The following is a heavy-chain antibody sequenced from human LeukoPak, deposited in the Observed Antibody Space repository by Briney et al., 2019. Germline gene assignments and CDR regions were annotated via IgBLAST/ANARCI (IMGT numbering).Heavy chain of an antibody. CDR2: IYTSGST. D-gene: IGHD3-10*01. Sequence: SETLSLTCTVSGGSMSSYYWSWIRQPAGKGLEWIGRIYTSGSTNYNPSLKSRVTMSVDTSKNLVSLKLNSVSAADTAVYYCARAPCFGYLFDPRGHGNPVTVSS. V-gene: IGHV4-4*07. CDR3: ARAPCFGYLFDP. CDR1: GGSMSSYY. J-gene: IGHJ5*02.